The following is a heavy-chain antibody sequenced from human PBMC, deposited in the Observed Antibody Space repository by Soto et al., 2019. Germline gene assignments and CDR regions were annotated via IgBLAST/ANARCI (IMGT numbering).Heavy chain of an antibody. CDR2: IYYSGST. CDR3: AGLKYFDTSDYLAY. CDR1: GGSISSRSYY. V-gene: IGHV4-39*02. Sequence: SETLSLTCTGSGGSISSRSYYWGWIRQPPGKGLEWIGSIYYSGSTYYNPSLKIRVTISVDTSKNHFSLKLRSVTAADTAVYYCAGLKYFDTSDYLAYWGQGTLVTV. J-gene: IGHJ4*02. D-gene: IGHD3-22*01.